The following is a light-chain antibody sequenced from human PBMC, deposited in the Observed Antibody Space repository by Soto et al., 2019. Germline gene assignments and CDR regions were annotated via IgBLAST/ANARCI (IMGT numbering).Light chain of an antibody. CDR3: QQYNNWPLWT. CDR1: QSGSSN. J-gene: IGKJ1*01. V-gene: IGKV3-15*01. Sequence: EIVMTQSPATLSVSPGERATLSCRASQSGSSNLAWYQRKPGQAPRLLIDGASTRATGIPARFSGSGSGTEFTLTISSLQSEDFAVYYCQQYNNWPLWTFGQGTKVEIK. CDR2: GAS.